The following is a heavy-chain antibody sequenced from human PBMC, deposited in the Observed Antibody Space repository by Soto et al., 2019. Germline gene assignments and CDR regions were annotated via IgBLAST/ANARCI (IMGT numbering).Heavy chain of an antibody. CDR1: GYSFTSYW. CDR2: IYPGDSDT. CDR3: ARLLLRGAYSSSLGDYYYGMDV. D-gene: IGHD6-6*01. V-gene: IGHV5-51*01. J-gene: IGHJ6*02. Sequence: GESLKISCKGSGYSFTSYWIGWVRQMPGKGLEWMGIIYPGDSDTRYSPSFQGQVTISADKSISTAYLQWSGLKASDTAMYYCARLLLRGAYSSSLGDYYYGMDVWGQGTTVTVSS.